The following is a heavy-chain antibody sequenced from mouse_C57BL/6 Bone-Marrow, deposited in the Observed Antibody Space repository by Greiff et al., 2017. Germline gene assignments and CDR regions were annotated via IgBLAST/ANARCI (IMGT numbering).Heavy chain of an antibody. J-gene: IGHJ2*01. CDR1: GYTFTSYW. CDR3: APRNLYDGYSDY. V-gene: IGHV1-55*01. CDR2: IYPGSGST. D-gene: IGHD2-3*01. Sequence: VKLQQPGAELVKPGASVKMSCKASGYTFTSYWITWVKQRPGQGLEWIGDIYPGSGSTNYNEKFKSKATLTVDTSSSTAYMQLSSLTSEDSAVXYCAPRNLYDGYSDYWGQGTTLTVSS.